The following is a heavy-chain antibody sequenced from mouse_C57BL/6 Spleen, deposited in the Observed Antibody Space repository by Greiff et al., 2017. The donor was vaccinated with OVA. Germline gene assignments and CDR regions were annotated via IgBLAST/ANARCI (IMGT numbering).Heavy chain of an antibody. CDR3: ARSTDYAYYYAMDY. CDR2: IYPRDGDT. J-gene: IGHJ4*01. Sequence: VQLQQSGAELVKPGASVKISCKASGYAFSSYWMNWVKQRPGKGLEWIGQIYPRDGDTNYNGKFKGKATLTADKSSSTAYMQLSSLTSEDSAVYFCARSTDYAYYYAMDYWGQGTSVTVSS. CDR1: GYAFSSYW. D-gene: IGHD2-4*01. V-gene: IGHV1-80*01.